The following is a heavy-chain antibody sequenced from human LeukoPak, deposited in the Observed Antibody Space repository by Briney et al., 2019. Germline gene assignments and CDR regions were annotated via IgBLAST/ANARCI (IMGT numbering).Heavy chain of an antibody. CDR2: INHSGIT. V-gene: IGHV4-34*01. D-gene: IGHD1-20*01. CDR1: GESLSGHH. Sequence: KPSETLSLTCAVYGESLSGHHLTFIRQPPGKGLEWIGEINHSGITYYNPSLKSRVTISVDTSKNQFSLNLNSVTAADTAVYYCAKGARSNRYNWNGLINWFDPWGQGTLVTVSS. J-gene: IGHJ5*02. CDR3: AKGARSNRYNWNGLINWFDP.